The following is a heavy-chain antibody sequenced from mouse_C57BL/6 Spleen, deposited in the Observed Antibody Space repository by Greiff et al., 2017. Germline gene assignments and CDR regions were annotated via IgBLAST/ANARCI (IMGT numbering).Heavy chain of an antibody. CDR3: ARDHDWDEGFDY. D-gene: IGHD4-1*01. CDR2: IDPSDSYT. Sequence: VQLQQPGAELVMPGASVKLSCKASGYTFTSSWMHWVKQRPGQGLEWIGEIDPSDSYTNYNQTFKGKSTLTVDKSSSTAYMQLSSLPSEDSTVYDCARDHDWDEGFDYWGQGTTLTVSS. V-gene: IGHV1-69*01. CDR1: GYTFTSSW. J-gene: IGHJ2*01.